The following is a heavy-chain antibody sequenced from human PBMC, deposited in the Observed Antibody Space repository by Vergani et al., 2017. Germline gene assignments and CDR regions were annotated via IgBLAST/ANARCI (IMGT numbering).Heavy chain of an antibody. CDR1: GGSISSYY. V-gene: IGHV4-59*01. D-gene: IGHD3-22*01. CDR3: ARGKGYYYDSSGYSHFDY. CDR2: IYYSGST. Sequence: QVQLQESGPGLVKPSETLSLTCTVSGGSISSYYWSWIRQPPGKGLEWIGYIYYSGSTNYNPSLKSRVTISVDTSKNQFSLKLSSVTAADTAVYYCARGKGYYYDSSGYSHFDYWGQGTLVTVSS. J-gene: IGHJ4*02.